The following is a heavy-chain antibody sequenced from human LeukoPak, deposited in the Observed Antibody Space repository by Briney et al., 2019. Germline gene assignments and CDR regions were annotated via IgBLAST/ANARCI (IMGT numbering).Heavy chain of an antibody. CDR2: ISPLLVAS. CDR1: GGTFSDHI. CDR3: SAYDILTGFDY. V-gene: IGHV1-69*16. J-gene: IGHJ4*02. D-gene: IGHD3-9*01. Sequence: SVKLSCKASGGTFSDHIIFWVRQAPGQGLEWMGGISPLLVASYHTQKFQDRVTITADESASTDYMQLSNLRSADHAQLCCSAYDILTGFDYWGQGTLVTVSS.